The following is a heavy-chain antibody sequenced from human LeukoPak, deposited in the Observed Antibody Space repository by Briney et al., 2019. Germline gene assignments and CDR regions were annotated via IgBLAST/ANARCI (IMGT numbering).Heavy chain of an antibody. CDR1: GVSISSYY. J-gene: IGHJ4*02. V-gene: IGHV4-4*07. CDR2: IYTSGST. D-gene: IGHD3-10*01. CDR3: ARDPYYGSGSYYNPNLEPFDY. Sequence: PSETLSLTCTVSGVSISSYYWSWIRQPAGKGLEWIGRIYTSGSTNYNPSLKSRVTMSVDTSKNQFSLKLSSVTAADTAVYYCARDPYYGSGSYYNPNLEPFDYWGQGTLVTVSS.